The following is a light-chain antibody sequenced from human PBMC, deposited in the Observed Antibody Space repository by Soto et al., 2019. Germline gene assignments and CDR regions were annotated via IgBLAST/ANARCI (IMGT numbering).Light chain of an antibody. J-gene: IGKJ2*01. CDR1: QSLVHSDGNTY. Sequence: DVVMTQSPLSLPVTLGQPASISCRSSQSLVHSDGNTYLNWFQQRPGQSPRPLIYKVSNRDFGVTDRFSGSGSDTDFTLKISRVEAEDVGVYYCMQGTHWPSYSFGQGTKLEI. V-gene: IGKV2-30*02. CDR2: KVS. CDR3: MQGTHWPSYS.